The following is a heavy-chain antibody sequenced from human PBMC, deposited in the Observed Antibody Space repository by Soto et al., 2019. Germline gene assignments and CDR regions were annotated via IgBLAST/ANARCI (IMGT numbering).Heavy chain of an antibody. D-gene: IGHD2-8*01. CDR3: ARVPTGKYGVWNY. V-gene: IGHV3-74*01. CDR1: GFTFSSYW. Sequence: PGGSLILSCAASGFTFSSYWMRWVRQAPGKGLVWVSRINPGGSITAYADSVKGRFTISRDNAKNTLYLQMNSLRGDDTAVYYCARVPTGKYGVWNYWGQATLVTVSS. CDR2: INPGGSIT. J-gene: IGHJ4*02.